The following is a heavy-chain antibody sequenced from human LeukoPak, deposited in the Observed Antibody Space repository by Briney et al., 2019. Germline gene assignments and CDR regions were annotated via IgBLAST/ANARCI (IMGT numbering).Heavy chain of an antibody. V-gene: IGHV3-53*01. Sequence: PGGSLRLSCAASGFTVSSNYMSWVRQAPGKGLEWVSVIYSGGSTYYADSVKGRFTISRDNSKNTLYLHMNSLRAEDTALYYCARSSGWYFFDYWGQGNPVTVSS. CDR2: IYSGGST. CDR1: GFTVSSNY. J-gene: IGHJ4*02. D-gene: IGHD6-19*01. CDR3: ARSSGWYFFDY.